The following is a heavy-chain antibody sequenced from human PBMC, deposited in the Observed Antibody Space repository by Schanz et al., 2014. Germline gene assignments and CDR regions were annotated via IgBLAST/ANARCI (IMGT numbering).Heavy chain of an antibody. J-gene: IGHJ6*03. V-gene: IGHV1-69*02. CDR3: ARLGTGMAVAGSVIDSYYYYMDV. D-gene: IGHD6-19*01. CDR2: IIPVLAIA. CDR1: GGTFSSYT. Sequence: QVQLVQSGAEVKKPGSSVKVSCKASGGTFSSYTISWVRQAPGQGLEWMGRIIPVLAIADYAQKFQGRVTITADKSTSTASMELSSLRSEDTAVYYCARLGTGMAVAGSVIDSYYYYMDVWGEGTTVTVSS.